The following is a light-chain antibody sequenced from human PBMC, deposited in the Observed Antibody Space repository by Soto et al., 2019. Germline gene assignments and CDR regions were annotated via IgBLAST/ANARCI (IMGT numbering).Light chain of an antibody. Sequence: EIVLTQSPATLSLSPGERATLSCRANQRVSSYLAWYQQKPGQAPRLLMYGASNGATGIPARFSGSGSGTDFTLTISSLEPEDFAVYYCQQRSSWPSTFGQGTRLEIK. V-gene: IGKV3-11*01. CDR3: QQRSSWPST. CDR1: QRVSSY. J-gene: IGKJ5*01. CDR2: GAS.